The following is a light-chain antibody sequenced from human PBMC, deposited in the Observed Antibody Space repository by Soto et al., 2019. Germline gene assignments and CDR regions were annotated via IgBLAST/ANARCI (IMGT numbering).Light chain of an antibody. CDR1: SGHSSYA. J-gene: IGLJ1*01. CDR2: LNSDGSH. CDR3: QTWGTGIQV. V-gene: IGLV4-69*01. Sequence: QPVLTQSPSASASLGASVKLTCTLSSGHSSYAIAWHQQQPEKGPRYLMKLNSDGSHYKGGGIPDRFSGSSSGAERYLTISSPQSEDEADYYCQTWGTGIQVFGTGTKVTVL.